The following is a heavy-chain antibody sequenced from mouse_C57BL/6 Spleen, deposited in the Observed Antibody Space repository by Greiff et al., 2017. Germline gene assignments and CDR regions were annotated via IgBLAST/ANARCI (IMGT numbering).Heavy chain of an antibody. CDR1: GYSFTGYY. CDR2: INPSTGGT. V-gene: IGHV1-42*01. CDR3: APYYYGSSYGFAY. J-gene: IGHJ3*01. Sequence: EVKLVESGPELVKPGASVKISCKASGYSFTGYYMNWVKQSPEKSLEWIGEINPSTGGTTYNQKFKAKATLTVDKSSSTAYMQLKSLTSEDSAVYYCAPYYYGSSYGFAYWGQGTLVTVSA. D-gene: IGHD1-1*01.